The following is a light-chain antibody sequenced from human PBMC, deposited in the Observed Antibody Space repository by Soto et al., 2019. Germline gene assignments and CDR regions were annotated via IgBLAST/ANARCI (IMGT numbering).Light chain of an antibody. V-gene: IGLV1-36*01. CDR2: YDD. CDR3: AARDDSLTGVV. Sequence: QSVLTQPPSVSEAPRQRVTISCSGSSSNIGSNAVNWYQQFPGKAPKLLIYYDDLLPSGVSDRFSGSKSGTSASLAISGLQAEDEADYYCAARDDSLTGVVFGGGTKLTVL. CDR1: SSNIGSNA. J-gene: IGLJ2*01.